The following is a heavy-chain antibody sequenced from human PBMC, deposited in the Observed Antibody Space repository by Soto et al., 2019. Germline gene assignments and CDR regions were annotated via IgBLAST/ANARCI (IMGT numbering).Heavy chain of an antibody. D-gene: IGHD3-22*01. CDR3: AKEDDSSGYYYETRFDP. V-gene: IGHV3-30*18. J-gene: IGHJ5*02. CDR1: GFTFSSYG. CDR2: ISYDGSNK. Sequence: LRLSCAASGFTFSSYGMHWVRQAPGKGLEWVAVISYDGSNKNYADSVKGRLTISRDNSKNTLYLQMNSLRAEDTAVYYCAKEDDSSGYYYETRFDPWGQGTLVTVSS.